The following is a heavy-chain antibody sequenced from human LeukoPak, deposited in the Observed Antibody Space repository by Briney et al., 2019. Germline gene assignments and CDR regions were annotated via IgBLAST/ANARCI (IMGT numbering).Heavy chain of an antibody. Sequence: SQTLSLTSTLSVGSISSRGYYWSWTRQHPGKCLEWIWYIYYSWSTYYNPSLKSRVPISVATSKNHFSLKLSSVTAADTAVYYCAMGVYFDGSRGWSDPWGQGTLVTVSS. J-gene: IGHJ5*02. CDR2: IYYSWST. CDR1: VGSISSRGYY. CDR3: AMGVYFDGSRGWSDP. V-gene: IGHV4-31*03. D-gene: IGHD3-9*01.